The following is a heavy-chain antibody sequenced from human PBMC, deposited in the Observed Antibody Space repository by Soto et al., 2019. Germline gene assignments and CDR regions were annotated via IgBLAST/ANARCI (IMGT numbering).Heavy chain of an antibody. Sequence: ASVKVSCKASGFTFTSSAVQWVRQARGQRLEWIGWIVVGSGNTNYAQKFQERVTITRDMSTSTAYMELSSLRSEDTAVYYCAAQPYYYDSSSLVDYWGQGTLVTVSS. V-gene: IGHV1-58*01. D-gene: IGHD3-22*01. CDR2: IVVGSGNT. CDR1: GFTFTSSA. CDR3: AAQPYYYDSSSLVDY. J-gene: IGHJ4*02.